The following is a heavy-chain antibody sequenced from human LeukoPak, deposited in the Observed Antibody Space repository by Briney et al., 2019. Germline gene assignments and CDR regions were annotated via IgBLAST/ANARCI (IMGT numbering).Heavy chain of an antibody. CDR3: ARDMVPYYFDY. CDR1: GFTFSSYS. J-gene: IGHJ4*02. Sequence: GGSLRLSCAASGFTFSSYSMNWVRQAPGKGLEWVSYISSSSSTIYYADSVKGRFTISRDNAKNSLYLQMNSLRAEDTAVYYCARDMVPYYFDYWGQGTLVTVSS. D-gene: IGHD3-10*01. V-gene: IGHV3-48*04. CDR2: ISSSSSTI.